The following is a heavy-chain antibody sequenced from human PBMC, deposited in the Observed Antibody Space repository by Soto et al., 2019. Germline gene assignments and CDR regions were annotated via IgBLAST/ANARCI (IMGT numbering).Heavy chain of an antibody. D-gene: IGHD2-2*01. CDR3: AKDLGDIVVVPAAPDWFDP. Sequence: GESLKISCAASGFTFSSYAMSWVRQAPGKGLEWVSAISGSGGSTYYADSVKGRFTISRDNSKNTLYLQMNSLRAEDTAVYYCAKDLGDIVVVPAAPDWFDPWGQGTLVTVSS. CDR2: ISGSGGST. J-gene: IGHJ5*02. V-gene: IGHV3-23*01. CDR1: GFTFSSYA.